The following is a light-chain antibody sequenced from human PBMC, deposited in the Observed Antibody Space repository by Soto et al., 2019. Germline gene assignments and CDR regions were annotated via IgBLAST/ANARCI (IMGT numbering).Light chain of an antibody. V-gene: IGLV7-43*01. CDR2: TTI. Sequence: QAVVTQEPSLTVSPGGTVTLTCASSTGAVTSGCYPNWFQQKPGQVPRPLIYTTINKYSWTPARFSGSLLGGKAALTLSGAQTEDEADYYCVHLGDGDWVFGGGTKLTVL. CDR1: TGAVTSGCY. CDR3: VHLGDGDWV. J-gene: IGLJ3*02.